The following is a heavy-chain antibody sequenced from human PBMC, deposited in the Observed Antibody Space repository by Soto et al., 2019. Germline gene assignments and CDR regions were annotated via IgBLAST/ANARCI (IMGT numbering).Heavy chain of an antibody. CDR2: ILVDGRT. CDR1: GFICSSYD. Sequence: GGSLRLSCAASGFICSSYDMSWVRQAPGKGLEWVSTILVDGRTFYVDSVKGRFTISRDSSQNTVYLQMNSLTAGDTALYYCAKATATGGGAFDICGQGTMVTVS. D-gene: IGHD2-8*02. J-gene: IGHJ3*02. CDR3: AKATATGGGAFDI. V-gene: IGHV3-23*01.